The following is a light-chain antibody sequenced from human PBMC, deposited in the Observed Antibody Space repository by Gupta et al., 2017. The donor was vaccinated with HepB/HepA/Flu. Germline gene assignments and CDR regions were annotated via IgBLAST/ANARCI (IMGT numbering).Light chain of an antibody. CDR3: QTWGTGIHVV. CDR1: SGHTNYA. V-gene: IGLV4-69*01. Sequence: QLVLTQSPSASPSLGASVKLACTLSSGHTNYAIAWPQQQPEKGPRYLMKVNSDGTHIKEDGIPDRFSGSSSGAERYLTISSRQSEDEADYYCQTWGTGIHVVFGGGTNLTVL. J-gene: IGLJ2*01. CDR2: VNSDGTH.